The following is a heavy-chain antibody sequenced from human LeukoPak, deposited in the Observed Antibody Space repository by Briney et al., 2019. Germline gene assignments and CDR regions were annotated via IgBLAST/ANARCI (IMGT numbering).Heavy chain of an antibody. J-gene: IGHJ4*02. V-gene: IGHV3-7*01. Sequence: PGGSLRLSCAASGFTFSSYWMSWVRQAPGKGLQRVANIKQDGSEKYYVDSVKGRLTISRDNAKNSLYLQMNSLRAEDTAVYYCARGGRGWNDNDFDYWGPGTLVTVSS. D-gene: IGHD1-1*01. CDR2: IKQDGSEK. CDR1: GFTFSSYW. CDR3: ARGGRGWNDNDFDY.